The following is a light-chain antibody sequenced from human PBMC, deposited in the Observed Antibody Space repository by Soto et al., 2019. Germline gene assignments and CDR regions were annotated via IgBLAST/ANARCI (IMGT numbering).Light chain of an antibody. Sequence: DIQMTQSPSSLSASVGDRVTITCRASQSISSYLNWYQQKPGKAPKLLIYAASSLQSRVPSRFSGSGSGTDFSLTISSLPPEDFATYCCQQNYSTPTCGRGTKLDIK. V-gene: IGKV1-39*01. J-gene: IGKJ4*01. CDR2: AAS. CDR1: QSISSY. CDR3: QQNYSTPT.